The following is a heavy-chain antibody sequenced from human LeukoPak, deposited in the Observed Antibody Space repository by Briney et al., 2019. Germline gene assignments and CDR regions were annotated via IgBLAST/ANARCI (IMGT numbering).Heavy chain of an antibody. CDR3: ARHWGSDWYFDL. CDR2: IHYSGYT. D-gene: IGHD7-27*01. V-gene: IGHV4-59*01. J-gene: IGHJ2*01. CDR1: GGSISNYY. Sequence: SETLSLTCAVSGGSISNYYCSWIRQPPGQGLEWLGYIHYSGYTNYNPSLKSRVTISVDTSKNQFSLNLSSVTAADTAVYYCARHWGSDWYFDLWGRGTLVTVSS.